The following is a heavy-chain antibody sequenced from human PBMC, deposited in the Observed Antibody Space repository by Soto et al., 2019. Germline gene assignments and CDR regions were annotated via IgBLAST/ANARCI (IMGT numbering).Heavy chain of an antibody. CDR3: ARVLRDVLSDRYYWYFDL. V-gene: IGHV4-31*03. CDR1: GASISSGGYY. D-gene: IGHD3-16*02. Sequence: QVQLQESGPGLVKPSQTLSLTCTVSGASISSGGYYWGWIRQHPGKGLEWIGFIYYIGTSYYNPSLESRITLSVDKSKNHFSLNLPSVTAADTAVYYCARVLRDVLSDRYYWYFDLWGRGTLVTVSS. CDR2: IYYIGTS. J-gene: IGHJ2*01.